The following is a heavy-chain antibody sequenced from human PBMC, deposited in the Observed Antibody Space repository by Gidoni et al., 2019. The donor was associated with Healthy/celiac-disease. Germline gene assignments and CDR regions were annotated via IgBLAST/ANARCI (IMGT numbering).Heavy chain of an antibody. V-gene: IGHV3-21*01. J-gene: IGHJ4*02. CDR1: GFTFSSYS. Sequence: EVQLVESGGGLVKPGGSLRLSCAASGFTFSSYSMHWVRPAPGKGLEWVSSISSSSSYIYYADSVKGRFTISRDNAKNSLYLQMNSLRAEDTAVYYCARGWSPPTVPGGEGYYFDYWGQGTLVTVSS. CDR3: ARGWSPPTVPGGEGYYFDY. CDR2: ISSSSSYI. D-gene: IGHD4-17*01.